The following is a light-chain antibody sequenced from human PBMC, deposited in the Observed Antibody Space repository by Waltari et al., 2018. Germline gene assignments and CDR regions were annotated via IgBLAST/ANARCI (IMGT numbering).Light chain of an antibody. Sequence: QLVLTQSPSASAPLGAAVKLTCPLRSGHSSHAIAWLQQQPEKGPRDLMKVNSDGSHNKGDVIPGRFSGSSSGAERYLTISSLQSEDEADYYCQTGGHGTWVFGGGTKLTVL. CDR1: SGHSSHA. CDR3: QTGGHGTWV. V-gene: IGLV4-69*01. J-gene: IGLJ3*02. CDR2: VNSDGSH.